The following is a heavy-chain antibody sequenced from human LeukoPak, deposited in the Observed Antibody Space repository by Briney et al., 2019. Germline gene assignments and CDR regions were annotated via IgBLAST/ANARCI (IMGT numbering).Heavy chain of an antibody. CDR2: ISYDGSNK. CDR1: GFTFSSYW. Sequence: GGSLRLSCAASGFTFSSYWMSWVRQAPGKGLEWVAVISYDGSNKYYADSVKGRFTISRDNSKNTLYLQMNSLRAEDAAVYYCAKDHRDGYNHPLFGDYWGQGTLVTVSS. V-gene: IGHV3-30*18. CDR3: AKDHRDGYNHPLFGDY. D-gene: IGHD5-24*01. J-gene: IGHJ4*02.